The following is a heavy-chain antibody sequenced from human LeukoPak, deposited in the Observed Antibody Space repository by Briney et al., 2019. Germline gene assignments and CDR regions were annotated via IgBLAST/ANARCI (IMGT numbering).Heavy chain of an antibody. J-gene: IGHJ4*02. V-gene: IGHV3-21*01. CDR3: ARDRIEGATLFDY. CDR1: GFTFSTYN. Sequence: PGGSLRLSYAASGFTFSTYNMNWVRQAPGKGLEWVSSITSSSSYTFYADSVKGRFTISRDNAKSSLYLQMNSLRAEDTAVYYCARDRIEGATLFDYWGQGTLVTVSS. CDR2: ITSSSSYT. D-gene: IGHD1-26*01.